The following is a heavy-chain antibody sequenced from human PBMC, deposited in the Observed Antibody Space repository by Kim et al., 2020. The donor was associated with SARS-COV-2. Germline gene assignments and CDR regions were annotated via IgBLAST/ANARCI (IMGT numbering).Heavy chain of an antibody. CDR3: TRGDAGYYPFFDY. D-gene: IGHD4-17*01. CDR2: IRSKPYGGTT. V-gene: IGHV3-49*03. Sequence: GRSLRLSCTTSGFTFGDYPVSWFRQAPGKGLEWVGFIRSKPYGGTTESAASVKGRFTISRDDSKSIAYLQMNSLKTEDTALYYCTRGDAGYYPFFDYWG. CDR1: GFTFGDYP. J-gene: IGHJ4*01.